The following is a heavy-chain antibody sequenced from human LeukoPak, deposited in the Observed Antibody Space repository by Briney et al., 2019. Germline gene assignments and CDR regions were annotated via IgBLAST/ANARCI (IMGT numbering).Heavy chain of an antibody. Sequence: GGSLGLSCAASGFTFSSYDMHWVRQATGKGLEWVSAIGTAGDTYYPGSVRGRFTISRENAKNSLYLQMNSLRAEDTAVYYCAREGAYDFWSGYYEVPLMGSYYYGMDVWGQGTTVTVSS. CDR3: AREGAYDFWSGYYEVPLMGSYYYGMDV. CDR2: IGTAGDT. CDR1: GFTFSSYD. V-gene: IGHV3-13*01. D-gene: IGHD3-3*01. J-gene: IGHJ6*02.